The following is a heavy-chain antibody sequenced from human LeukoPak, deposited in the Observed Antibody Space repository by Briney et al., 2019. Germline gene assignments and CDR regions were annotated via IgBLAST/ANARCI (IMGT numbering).Heavy chain of an antibody. CDR1: GFTFGDYA. D-gene: IGHD4-17*01. J-gene: IGHJ4*02. V-gene: IGHV3-49*03. CDR2: IRSKAYGGTT. Sequence: GGSLRLSCTASGFTFGDYAMSWFRQAPGKGLEWVGFIRSKAYGGTTEYAASVKGRFTISRDDSKSIAYLQMNSLKTEDTAVYYCTRFSTTTVTTYPFDYWGQGTLVTVSS. CDR3: TRFSTTTVTTYPFDY.